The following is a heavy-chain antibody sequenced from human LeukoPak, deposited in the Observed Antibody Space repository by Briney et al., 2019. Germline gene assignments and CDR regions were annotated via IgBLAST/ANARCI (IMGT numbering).Heavy chain of an antibody. CDR1: GFTFSSYA. D-gene: IGHD3-22*01. V-gene: IGHV3-23*01. Sequence: GGSLRLSCAASGFTFSSYAMSWVRQAPGKGLEWVSAISGSGGSTYYADSVKGRFTISRDSSKNTLYLQMNSLRAEDTAVYYCAGTYYYDSSGYSAFDIWGQGTMVTVSS. J-gene: IGHJ3*02. CDR2: ISGSGGST. CDR3: AGTYYYDSSGYSAFDI.